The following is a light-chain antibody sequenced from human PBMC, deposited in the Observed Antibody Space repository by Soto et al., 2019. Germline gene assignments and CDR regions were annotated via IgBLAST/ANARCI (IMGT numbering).Light chain of an antibody. Sequence: QSVLTQPPSVSAAPGQKVTIYCSGSSSNIVSWYQQLPGTAPKLLIYDNNKRPSGIPDRFSGSKSGTSATLGITGLQTGDEADYYCGMWDSSLSVVVFGGGTKVTVL. J-gene: IGLJ2*01. CDR1: SSNI. V-gene: IGLV1-51*01. CDR3: GMWDSSLSVVV. CDR2: DNN.